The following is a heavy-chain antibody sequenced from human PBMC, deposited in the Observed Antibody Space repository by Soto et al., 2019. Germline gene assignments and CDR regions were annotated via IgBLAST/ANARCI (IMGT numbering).Heavy chain of an antibody. CDR2: MFYSGST. Sequence: SETLSPTCTAFGGSISTYYWSWVRQPPGKGLEWIGYMFYSGSTYYNPSLKSRVTISVDTSKNQFSLKLSSVTAADTAVSYCARHNPAISIPDHWGQGTLVTVSS. D-gene: IGHD3-3*01. J-gene: IGHJ4*02. CDR1: GGSISTYY. CDR3: ARHNPAISIPDH. V-gene: IGHV4-59*04.